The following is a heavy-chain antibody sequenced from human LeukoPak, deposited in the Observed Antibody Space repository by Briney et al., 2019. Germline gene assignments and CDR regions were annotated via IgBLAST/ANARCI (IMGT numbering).Heavy chain of an antibody. CDR2: IKSKTDGGTT. V-gene: IGHV3-15*01. J-gene: IGHJ4*02. Sequence: GGSLRLSCEASRFTFSSAWMSWVRQAPGKGLEWVGRIKSKTDGGTTDYAAPVKGRFTISRDDSKNTLYLQMNSLKTEDTAVYYCTTFSVADAFDYWGQGTLVTVSS. CDR3: TTFSVADAFDY. CDR1: RFTFSSAW. D-gene: IGHD6-19*01.